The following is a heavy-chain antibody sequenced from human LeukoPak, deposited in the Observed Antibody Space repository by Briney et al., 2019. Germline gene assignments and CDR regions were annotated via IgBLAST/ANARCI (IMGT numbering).Heavy chain of an antibody. V-gene: IGHV3-21*01. CDR3: ASSPNSGRYEELDY. CDR1: GFTFSSYS. CDR2: ISSSSSYI. Sequence: GGSLRLSCAASGFTFSSYSMNWVRQAPGKGLEWVSSISSSSSYIYYADSVKGRFTISRDNAKNSLYLQMNSLRAEDTAVYYCASSPNSGRYEELDYWGQGTLVTVSS. D-gene: IGHD1-26*01. J-gene: IGHJ4*02.